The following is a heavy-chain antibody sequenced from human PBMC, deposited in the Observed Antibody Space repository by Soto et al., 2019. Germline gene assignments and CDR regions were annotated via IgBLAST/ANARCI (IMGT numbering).Heavy chain of an antibody. V-gene: IGHV3-74*01. CDR2: ITTDGSET. D-gene: IGHD4-4*01. Sequence: EVQLVESGGGLVQPGGSLRLSCAASGFTFTNYWMHWVRQAPGKGLVWVSRITTDGSETHYADSVKGRFTISRDNAKNTVYLQMNSLRAEDTAVYYCASLTTLAEFLDLWGRGIPVTVSS. CDR3: ASLTTLAEFLDL. CDR1: GFTFTNYW. J-gene: IGHJ2*01.